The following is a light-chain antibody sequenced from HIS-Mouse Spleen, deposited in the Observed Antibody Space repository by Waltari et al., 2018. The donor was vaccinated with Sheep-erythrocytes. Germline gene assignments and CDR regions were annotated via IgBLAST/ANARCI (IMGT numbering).Light chain of an antibody. Sequence: QSALTQPRSVSGSPGQSVTISCTGTSSDVGGYNYVSWYQQHPGKAPKLMIHEVSKRPSGVPDRFSGSKSGNTASLTISGLQAEDEADYYCCSYAGSYNHVFATGTKVTVL. CDR3: CSYAGSYNHV. CDR1: SSDVGGYNY. CDR2: EVS. J-gene: IGLJ1*01. V-gene: IGLV2-11*01.